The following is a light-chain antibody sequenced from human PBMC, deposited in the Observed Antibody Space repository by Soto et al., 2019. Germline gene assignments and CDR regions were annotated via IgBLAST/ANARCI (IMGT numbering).Light chain of an antibody. CDR3: GTWDSSLSAPNCV. CDR1: SSNIGDNS. Sequence: QPVLTQPPSVSAAPGQKVTISCSGSSSNIGDNSVSWYQQLPGAAPKLLIYENNKRPSGIPDRFSGSKSGTSATLGITGLQTGDEADYYCGTWDSSLSAPNCVFGGGTKLTVL. V-gene: IGLV1-51*02. J-gene: IGLJ3*02. CDR2: ENN.